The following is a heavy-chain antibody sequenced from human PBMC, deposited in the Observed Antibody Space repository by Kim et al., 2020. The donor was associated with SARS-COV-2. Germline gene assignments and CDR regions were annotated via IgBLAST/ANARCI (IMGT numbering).Heavy chain of an antibody. Sequence: AQKLQGRVTMTTDTSTSTAYMELRSLRSDDTAVYYCARDRHSGYEYYFDYWGQGTLVTVSS. V-gene: IGHV1-18*01. J-gene: IGHJ4*02. D-gene: IGHD5-12*01. CDR3: ARDRHSGYEYYFDY.